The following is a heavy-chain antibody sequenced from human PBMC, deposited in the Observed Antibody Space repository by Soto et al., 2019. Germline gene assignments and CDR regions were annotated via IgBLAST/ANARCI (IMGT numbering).Heavy chain of an antibody. J-gene: IGHJ4*02. CDR3: AKGRFPTSGQRFYFDS. Sequence: DVNLVQSGGGSAQPGGSLRLSCATSGFAFSTYAMPWVRQVPGRGLEWVTTILPDETGFYTVSVKGRFTISSDNFRGIVYLQMNHRWVEDAAIYCCAKGRFPTSGQRFYFDSWGQGSLVTVSS. CDR1: GFAFSTYA. V-gene: IGHV3-23*04. CDR2: ILPDETG.